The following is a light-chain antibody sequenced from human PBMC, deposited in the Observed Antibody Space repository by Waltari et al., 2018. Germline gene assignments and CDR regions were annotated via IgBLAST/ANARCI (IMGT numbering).Light chain of an antibody. CDR2: GNS. V-gene: IGLV1-40*01. Sequence: QSVLAQPPSVSGAPGQRVTISCSGTRSNLGGASVVTWYQHRPGTAPKLLIYGNSNLPSGVPDRFSGSKSGTSASLAITGLQAEDEADYYCQSYDSSLSGSVFGGGTKLTVL. CDR3: QSYDSSLSGSV. CDR1: RSNLGGASV. J-gene: IGLJ3*02.